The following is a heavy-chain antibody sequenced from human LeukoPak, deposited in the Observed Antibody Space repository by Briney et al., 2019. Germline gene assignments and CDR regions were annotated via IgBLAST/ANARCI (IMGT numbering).Heavy chain of an antibody. D-gene: IGHD3-3*01. CDR2: MNPNSGNT. V-gene: IGHV1-8*01. CDR3: ARGVRTIFGVVIIYYFDY. CDR1: GYTFTSYD. J-gene: IGHJ4*02. Sequence: GASVKVSCKASGYTFTSYDINWVRQATGQGLEWMGWMNPNSGNTGYAQKFQGRVTMTRNTSISTAYMELSSLRSEDTAVYYCARGVRTIFGVVIIYYFDYWGQGTLVTVSS.